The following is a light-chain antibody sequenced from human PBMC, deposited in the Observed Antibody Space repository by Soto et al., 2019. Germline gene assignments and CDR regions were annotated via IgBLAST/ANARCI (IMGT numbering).Light chain of an antibody. J-gene: IGKJ1*01. CDR1: QSVSSSY. Sequence: EIVLTQSPGTLSLSPGERATLSRRASQSVSSSYLAWYQQKPGQTPRLLIYGASSRATGIPARFSGSGSGTDFTLTISRLEPEDFAVYYCQQYDSSSWTFGQGTKVEIK. CDR3: QQYDSSSWT. CDR2: GAS. V-gene: IGKV3-20*01.